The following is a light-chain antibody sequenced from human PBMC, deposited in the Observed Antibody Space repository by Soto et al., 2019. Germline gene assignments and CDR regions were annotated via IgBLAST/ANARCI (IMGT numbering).Light chain of an antibody. V-gene: IGKV3-20*01. J-gene: IGKJ1*01. CDR2: AAS. CDR1: QTVSSNY. Sequence: EIVLTQSPGTLSLSPGERATLSCRASQTVSSNYLAWYQQKPGQAPRLLIYAASTRATGIPDRFSGSGSWKDFTLSLNRLEPEDFGVYYCQLYGTSPKPFGQGNKVEIK. CDR3: QLYGTSPKP.